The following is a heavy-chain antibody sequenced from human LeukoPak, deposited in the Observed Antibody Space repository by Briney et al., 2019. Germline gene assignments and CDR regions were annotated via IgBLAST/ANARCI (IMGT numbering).Heavy chain of an antibody. Sequence: GGSLRLSCAASGFTFNNYNMNWVRQAPGKALEWVSSITSSGAYIFYADSVKGRFTISRDNAKDSLYLQMNSLRAEDTAVYYCAKEAASIGRGYRPYTFDYWGQGTLVTVSS. J-gene: IGHJ4*02. CDR2: ITSSGAYI. CDR1: GFTFNNYN. V-gene: IGHV3-21*04. D-gene: IGHD6-25*01. CDR3: AKEAASIGRGYRPYTFDY.